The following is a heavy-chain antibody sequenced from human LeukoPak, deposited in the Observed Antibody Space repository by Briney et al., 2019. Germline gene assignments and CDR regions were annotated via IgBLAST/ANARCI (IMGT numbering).Heavy chain of an antibody. CDR1: GFTFSGYW. CDR2: ISSSSSYI. D-gene: IGHD3-10*01. Sequence: GGSLRLSCAASGFTFSGYWMSWVRQAPGKGLEWVSSISSSSSYIYYADSVKGRFTISRDNAKNSLYLQMNSLRAEDTAVYYCARDQGGSGWFDYWGQGTLVTVSS. J-gene: IGHJ4*02. V-gene: IGHV3-21*01. CDR3: ARDQGGSGWFDY.